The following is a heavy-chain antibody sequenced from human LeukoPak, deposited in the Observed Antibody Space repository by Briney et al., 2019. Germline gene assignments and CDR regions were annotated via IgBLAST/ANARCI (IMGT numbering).Heavy chain of an antibody. CDR2: INPNGGST. CDR3: ARAPRPPWDDSSGLDY. Sequence: GASVKVSCKASGYTFTSYYMHWVRQAPGQGLEWMGIINPNGGSTSYAQKFQGRVTMTRDTSTSTVYMDLSSLRSEDTAVYYCARAPRPPWDDSSGLDYWGQGTLVTVSS. V-gene: IGHV1-46*01. D-gene: IGHD3-22*01. CDR1: GYTFTSYY. J-gene: IGHJ4*02.